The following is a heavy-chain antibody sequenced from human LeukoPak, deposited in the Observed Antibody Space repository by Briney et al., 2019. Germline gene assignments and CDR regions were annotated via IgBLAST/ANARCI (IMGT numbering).Heavy chain of an antibody. D-gene: IGHD4-17*01. Sequence: GGSLRLSCAASGFSFSTYEMNWVRQAPGKGLEWVSAISGSGGSTYYADSVKGRFTISRDNSKNTMYLQLNSLRAEDTAVYHCAKAHTTVTTYAAFDIWGQGTMVTVSS. V-gene: IGHV3-23*01. J-gene: IGHJ3*02. CDR2: ISGSGGST. CDR1: GFSFSTYE. CDR3: AKAHTTVTTYAAFDI.